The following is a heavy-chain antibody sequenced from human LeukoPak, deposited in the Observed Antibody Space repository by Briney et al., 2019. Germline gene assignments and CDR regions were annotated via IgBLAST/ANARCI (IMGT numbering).Heavy chain of an antibody. CDR3: AKDQGYSSAWYSRDGFDM. Sequence: GGSLRLSCVASGFTFSSYAMSWVRQAPGKGLEWVSVIYSGGSTYYADSVKGRFTISRGNSQNTLYVQMNSLRAEDTAVYYCAKDQGYSSAWYSRDGFDMWGQGTMVTVSS. V-gene: IGHV3-23*03. J-gene: IGHJ3*02. CDR2: IYSGGST. D-gene: IGHD6-19*01. CDR1: GFTFSSYA.